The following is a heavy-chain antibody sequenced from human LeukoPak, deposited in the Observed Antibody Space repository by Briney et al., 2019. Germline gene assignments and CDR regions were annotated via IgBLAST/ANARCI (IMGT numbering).Heavy chain of an antibody. Sequence: GESLKISCKGSGYSFTNYWIAWVRQMPGEGLEWMGIIYPDDSNTKYSPSFQGQVTISADKSVSTAYLQWSSLKASDTAVYYCARGGGGNLDYWGQGTLVTVSS. J-gene: IGHJ4*02. V-gene: IGHV5-51*01. D-gene: IGHD4-23*01. CDR3: ARGGGGNLDY. CDR2: IYPDDSNT. CDR1: GYSFTNYW.